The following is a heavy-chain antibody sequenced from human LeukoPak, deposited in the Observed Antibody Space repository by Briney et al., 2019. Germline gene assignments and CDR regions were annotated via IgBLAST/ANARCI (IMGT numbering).Heavy chain of an antibody. CDR3: ARGRRYSSSWYRAVAGPYNWFDP. J-gene: IGHJ5*02. CDR2: INHSGST. V-gene: IGHV4-34*01. CDR1: GGSFSGYY. D-gene: IGHD6-13*01. Sequence: SETLSLTCAVYGGSFSGYYWSWIRQPPGKGLEWIGEINHSGSTNYNPSLKSRVTISVDTSKNQFSLKLSSVTAADTAVYYCARGRRYSSSWYRAVAGPYNWFDPWGQGTLVTVSS.